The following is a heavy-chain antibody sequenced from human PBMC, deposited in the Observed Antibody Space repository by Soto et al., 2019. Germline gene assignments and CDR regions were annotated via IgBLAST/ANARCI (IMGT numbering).Heavy chain of an antibody. CDR3: AREIYDSSGYYAPFDY. D-gene: IGHD3-22*01. Sequence: EVQLVESGGGLVQPGGSLRLSCAASGFTFSSYSMNWVRQAPGKGLEWVSDSSSSSSTIYYADSVKGRFTISRDNAKNSLYLKMNSLKAEDTAVYYCAREIYDSSGYYAPFDYWGQGTLVTVSS. J-gene: IGHJ4*02. CDR2: SSSSSSTI. CDR1: GFTFSSYS. V-gene: IGHV3-48*01.